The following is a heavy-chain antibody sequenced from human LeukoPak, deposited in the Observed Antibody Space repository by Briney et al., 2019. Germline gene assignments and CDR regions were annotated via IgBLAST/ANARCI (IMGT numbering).Heavy chain of an antibody. Sequence: SETLSLTCAVSGGSISSGNWWSWVRQPPGKGLEWIGEIYHSGSTNYNPSLKSRVTISVDKSKNQFSLKLSSVTAADTAVYYCARDKWEDSSRAFDYWGQGTLVTVSS. V-gene: IGHV4-4*02. J-gene: IGHJ4*02. D-gene: IGHD6-13*01. CDR2: IYHSGST. CDR1: GGSISSGNW. CDR3: ARDKWEDSSRAFDY.